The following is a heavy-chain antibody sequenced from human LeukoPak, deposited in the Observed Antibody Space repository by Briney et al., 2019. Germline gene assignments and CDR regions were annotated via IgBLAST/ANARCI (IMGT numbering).Heavy chain of an antibody. Sequence: GGSLRLSCAASGFRFSSFAMSWVRQVPGTGLEWVSAISGGGSNTYYAASVKGRFTISRDNSKNTLYLQMNSLRAEDTAIYYCAKDQGIDYGDQLHYWGQGTLVTVSS. CDR1: GFRFSSFA. CDR2: ISGGGSNT. CDR3: AKDQGIDYGDQLHY. D-gene: IGHD4-17*01. J-gene: IGHJ4*02. V-gene: IGHV3-23*01.